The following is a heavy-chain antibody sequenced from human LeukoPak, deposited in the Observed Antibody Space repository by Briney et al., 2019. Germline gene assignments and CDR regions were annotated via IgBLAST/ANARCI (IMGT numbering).Heavy chain of an antibody. CDR1: VGPSVVTT. Sequence: SETLSLTCAMVGPSVVTTGAGSASPQGRGWSGLGKSIIVEAPTTTRSLKSRVTISVDTSKNQFSLKLSSVTAADTAVYYCARGRLYRPSLGGQQFRYGMDVWGKGTTVTVSS. J-gene: IGHJ6*04. CDR2: SIIVEAP. V-gene: IGHV4-34*01. D-gene: IGHD3-16*01. CDR3: ARGRLYRPSLGGQQFRYGMDV.